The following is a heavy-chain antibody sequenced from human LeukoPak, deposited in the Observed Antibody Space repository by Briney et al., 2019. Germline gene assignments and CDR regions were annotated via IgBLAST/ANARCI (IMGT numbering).Heavy chain of an antibody. Sequence: ASVKVSCKASGYTFTSYYMHWVRQAPGQGLEWMGIINPSGGSTSYAQKFQGRVTMTRDTSTSTVYMELSILRSEDTAVYYCTFTVKTGGFDYWGQGTLVTVSS. D-gene: IGHD4-4*01. V-gene: IGHV1-46*01. J-gene: IGHJ4*02. CDR2: INPSGGST. CDR1: GYTFTSYY. CDR3: TFTVKTGGFDY.